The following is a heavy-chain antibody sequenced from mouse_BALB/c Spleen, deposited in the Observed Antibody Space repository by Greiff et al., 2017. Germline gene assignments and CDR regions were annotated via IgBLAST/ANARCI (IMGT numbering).Heavy chain of an antibody. D-gene: IGHD3-2*01. Sequence: QVQLKESGAELAKPGASVKMSCKASGYTFTSYWIHWVKQRPGQGLEWIGYINPSTGYTEYNQKFKDKATLTADKSSSTAYMQLSSLTSEDSAVYYCARDSSGFAYWGQGTLVTVSA. J-gene: IGHJ3*01. V-gene: IGHV1-7*01. CDR3: ARDSSGFAY. CDR1: GYTFTSYW. CDR2: INPSTGYT.